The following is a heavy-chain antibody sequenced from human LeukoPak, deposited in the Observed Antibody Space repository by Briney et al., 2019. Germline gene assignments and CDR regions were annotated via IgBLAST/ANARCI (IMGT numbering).Heavy chain of an antibody. J-gene: IGHJ5*01. D-gene: IGHD5-12*01. V-gene: IGHV4-39*01. CDR3: VRHDGRGGATMGAFDS. Sequence: SETLSLTCTVSAVSFISSSHHWGWIRQSPGKGLEWIGTVYYGRTTYYNPSLDGRVTIPLDTSANHFSLQLNSVTAADTAVYYCVRHDGRGGATMGAFDSWGQGSLVTVSS. CDR1: AVSFISSSHH. CDR2: VYYGRTT.